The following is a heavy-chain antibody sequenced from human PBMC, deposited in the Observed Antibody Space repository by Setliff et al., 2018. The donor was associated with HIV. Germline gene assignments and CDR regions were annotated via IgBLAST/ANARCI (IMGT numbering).Heavy chain of an antibody. D-gene: IGHD5-18*01. CDR3: ARHPDTAMVTY. V-gene: IGHV4-61*09. J-gene: IGHJ4*02. Sequence: SETLSLTCTVSGGSISSGSYYWSWVRQSAGKGLEWIGHIYSSGTTSYNPSLESRVAFSIDTSTNQFSLRLTSVTAADTAVYYCARHPDTAMVTYWGQGTLVTVSS. CDR2: IYSSGTT. CDR1: GGSISSGSYY.